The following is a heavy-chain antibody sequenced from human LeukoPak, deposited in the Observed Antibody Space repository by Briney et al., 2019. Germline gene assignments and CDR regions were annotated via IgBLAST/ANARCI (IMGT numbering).Heavy chain of an antibody. D-gene: IGHD5-18*01. CDR3: APRGDIEHSYGYGKWLDP. Sequence: SETLSLTCAVYGGSFSGYYWSWIRQPPGKGLEWIGEINHSGSTNYNASLKSRVTVSVDSSKNQLSLRLSSVTAADTAVYYCAPRGDIEHSYGYGKWLDPWGQGTRVTVSS. V-gene: IGHV4-34*01. J-gene: IGHJ5*02. CDR1: GGSFSGYY. CDR2: INHSGST.